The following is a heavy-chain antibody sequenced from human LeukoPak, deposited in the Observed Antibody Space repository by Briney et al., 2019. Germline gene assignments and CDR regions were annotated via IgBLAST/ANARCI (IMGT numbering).Heavy chain of an antibody. CDR3: ARVSAYYYGSGSYRWFDP. V-gene: IGHV4-59*02. Sequence: SGTLPLTCTISGGSVSDYYWSWIRQSPGKGLEWIGYIYHTGSTSYSPSLKSRVTISVDTSKSQFSLKLSSVTAADTAVYYCARVSAYYYGSGSYRWFDPWGQGTLVTVSS. CDR2: IYHTGST. CDR1: GGSVSDYY. D-gene: IGHD3-10*01. J-gene: IGHJ5*02.